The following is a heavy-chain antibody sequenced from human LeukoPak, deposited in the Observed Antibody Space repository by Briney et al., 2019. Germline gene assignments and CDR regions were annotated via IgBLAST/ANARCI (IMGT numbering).Heavy chain of an antibody. CDR3: ARLSRSIAAAGY. V-gene: IGHV4-39*07. D-gene: IGHD6-13*01. J-gene: IGHJ4*02. CDR1: GGSISSSSYY. Sequence: PSETLSLTCTVSGGSISSSSYYWGWIRQSPGKGLEWIGSIYYSGSTYYNPSLKSRVTISVDTSKNQFSLKLSSVTAADTAVYYCARLSRSIAAAGYWGQGTLVTVSS. CDR2: IYYSGST.